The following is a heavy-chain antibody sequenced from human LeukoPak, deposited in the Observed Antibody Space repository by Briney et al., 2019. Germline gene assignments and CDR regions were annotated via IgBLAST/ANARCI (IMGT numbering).Heavy chain of an antibody. D-gene: IGHD3-9*01. CDR1: GFTFSSYW. V-gene: IGHV3-74*01. CDR2: INGDGSRT. Sequence: EGSLRLSCAASGFTFSSYWMHWVRQAPGKGLVWVSRINGDGSRTNCADSVKGRFTISRDNAENTLYLQMNSLRVEDTAVYYCTRDFDAATGSWGQGTLVTVSS. CDR3: TRDFDAATGS. J-gene: IGHJ5*02.